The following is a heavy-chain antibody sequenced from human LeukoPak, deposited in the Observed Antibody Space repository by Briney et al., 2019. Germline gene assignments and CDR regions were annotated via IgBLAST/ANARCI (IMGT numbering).Heavy chain of an antibody. CDR2: IYSGGST. Sequence: PGGSLRLSCAASGFTVSSNYMSWVRQAPGKGLGWVSVIYSGGSTYYADSVKGRFTISRDNSKNTLYLQMNSLRAEDTAVYYCASSIAAAGGIDPWGQGTLVTVSS. CDR1: GFTVSSNY. D-gene: IGHD6-13*01. J-gene: IGHJ5*02. V-gene: IGHV3-53*01. CDR3: ASSIAAAGGIDP.